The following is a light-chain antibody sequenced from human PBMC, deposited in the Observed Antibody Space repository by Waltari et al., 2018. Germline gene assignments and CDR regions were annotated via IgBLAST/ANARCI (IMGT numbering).Light chain of an antibody. CDR2: DAS. Sequence: EIVLTQSPATLSLSPGERATLSCRASQSVYGPLAWHQKKTGQATRLLIFDASKRANGIPARFSGSGSGTDFTLTISSLEPEDFAIYYCQQRSNWALTFGGGTKVEIK. CDR1: QSVYGP. V-gene: IGKV3-11*01. J-gene: IGKJ4*01. CDR3: QQRSNWALT.